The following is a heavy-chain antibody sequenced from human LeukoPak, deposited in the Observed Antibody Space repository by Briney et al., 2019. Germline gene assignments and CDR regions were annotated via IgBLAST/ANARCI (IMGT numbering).Heavy chain of an antibody. CDR2: ISASGRT. D-gene: IGHD1-26*01. Sequence: SETLSLTCSVSGGSISRYYWSWIRQPAGKGLEWIGRISASGRTNYNASLKSRVTMSLDTSKNQFSLKLNSVTAADTAVYYCARHGGVGADFDYWGQGTLVTVSS. V-gene: IGHV4-4*07. CDR3: ARHGGVGADFDY. CDR1: GGSISRYY. J-gene: IGHJ4*02.